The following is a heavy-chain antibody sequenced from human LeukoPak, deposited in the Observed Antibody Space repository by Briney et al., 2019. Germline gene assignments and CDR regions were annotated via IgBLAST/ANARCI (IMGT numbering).Heavy chain of an antibody. V-gene: IGHV1-18*01. Sequence: ASVKVSCKASGYTFTSYGISWVRQAPGQGLEWMGWISAYNGNTNYAQKLQGRVTMTADISTSTAYMELRSLRSDDTAVYYCARDSRWGYCSSTSCPTNPIDYWGQGTLVTVSS. CDR1: GYTFTSYG. CDR2: ISAYNGNT. D-gene: IGHD2-2*01. CDR3: ARDSRWGYCSSTSCPTNPIDY. J-gene: IGHJ4*02.